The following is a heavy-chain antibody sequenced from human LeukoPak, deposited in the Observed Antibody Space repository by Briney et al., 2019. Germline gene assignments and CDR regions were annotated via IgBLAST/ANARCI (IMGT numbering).Heavy chain of an antibody. CDR2: IGYDGVNK. J-gene: IGHJ5*02. Sequence: GGSLRLSCAASGFTFSSYPMHWVRQAPGKGLEWVAVIGYDGVNKFYTDSVKGRFTISRDDSKNTLYLQMNSLRAEDTALYYCAKLITEYSSSSGWFDPWGQGTLVTVSS. D-gene: IGHD6-6*01. V-gene: IGHV3-30*04. CDR3: AKLITEYSSSSGWFDP. CDR1: GFTFSSYP.